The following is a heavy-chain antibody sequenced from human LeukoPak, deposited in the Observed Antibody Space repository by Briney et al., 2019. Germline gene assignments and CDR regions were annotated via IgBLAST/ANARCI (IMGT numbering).Heavy chain of an antibody. Sequence: GASVKVSCKASGYTFTSYGISWVRQAPGQGLEWMGWISAYNGNTSYAQKFQGRVTVTRDTSTSTVHMELSGLRSEDTAVYYCARDQEGFDYWGQGTLVTVSS. CDR2: ISAYNGNT. CDR3: ARDQEGFDY. V-gene: IGHV1-18*01. CDR1: GYTFTSYG. J-gene: IGHJ4*02.